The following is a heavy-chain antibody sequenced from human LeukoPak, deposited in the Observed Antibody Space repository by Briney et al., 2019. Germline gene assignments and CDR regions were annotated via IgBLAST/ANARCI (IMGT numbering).Heavy chain of an antibody. CDR3: ARERTAARNWFDP. CDR1: GYTFTGYY. J-gene: IGHJ5*02. Sequence: GASVKVSCKASGYTFTGYYLHFVRQAPGQGLEWMGWINPKNGGTKYAQKFQGRVTMTRDTSISTAYMELSRLRSDDTAVYYCARERTAARNWFDPWGQGTLVTVSS. CDR2: INPKNGGT. V-gene: IGHV1-2*02. D-gene: IGHD6-6*01.